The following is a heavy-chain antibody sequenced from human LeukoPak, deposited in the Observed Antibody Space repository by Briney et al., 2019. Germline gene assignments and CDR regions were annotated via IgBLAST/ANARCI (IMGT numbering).Heavy chain of an antibody. CDR2: ISYDGSNK. Sequence: GGSLRLSCAASGFTFSSYAMHWVRQAPGKGLEWVAVISYDGSNKYYADSVKGRFTISRDNSKNTLYLQMSSLRAEDTAVYYCARGGTEMATIRDSFDYWGQGTLVTVSS. CDR1: GFTFSSYA. CDR3: ARGGTEMATIRDSFDY. J-gene: IGHJ4*02. V-gene: IGHV3-30-3*01. D-gene: IGHD5-24*01.